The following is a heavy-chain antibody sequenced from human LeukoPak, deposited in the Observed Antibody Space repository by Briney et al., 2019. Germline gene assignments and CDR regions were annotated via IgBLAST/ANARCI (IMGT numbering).Heavy chain of an antibody. J-gene: IGHJ3*02. V-gene: IGHV1-58*01. CDR1: GFTFTSSA. Sequence: SVKVSCKASGFTFTSSAVQWVRQARGQRLEWIGWIVVGSGNTNYAQKFQERVTITGDMSTSTAYMELSSLRSEDTAVYYCAALLSSGYYYGALDIWGQGTMVTVSS. CDR3: AALLSSGYYYGALDI. CDR2: IVVGSGNT. D-gene: IGHD3-22*01.